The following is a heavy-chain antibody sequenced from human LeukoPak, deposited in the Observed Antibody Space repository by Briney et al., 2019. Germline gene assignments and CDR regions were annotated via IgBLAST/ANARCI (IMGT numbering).Heavy chain of an antibody. Sequence: SETLSLTCTVSGGSISSSSYYWGWIRQPPGTGLEWIGSIYYSGSTYYNPSLKSRVTISVDTSKNQFSLKLSSVTAADTAVYYCAKYAYSSSSQNFDYWGQGTLVTVSS. CDR3: AKYAYSSSSQNFDY. D-gene: IGHD6-13*01. J-gene: IGHJ4*02. CDR2: IYYSGST. V-gene: IGHV4-39*07. CDR1: GGSISSSSYY.